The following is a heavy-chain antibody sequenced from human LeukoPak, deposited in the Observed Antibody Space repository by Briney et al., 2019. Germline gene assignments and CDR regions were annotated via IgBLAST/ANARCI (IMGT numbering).Heavy chain of an antibody. V-gene: IGHV1-24*01. CDR2: FDPEDGET. CDR3: ATAQIGSGSYYIKSQFDY. CDR1: GYTLTELS. Sequence: SVKVSCKVSGYTLTELSMHWVRQAPGKGLEWMGGFDPEDGETIYAQKFQGRVTMTEDTSTDTAYMELSSLRSEDTAVYYCATAQIGSGSYYIKSQFDYWGQGTLVTVSS. D-gene: IGHD3-10*01. J-gene: IGHJ4*02.